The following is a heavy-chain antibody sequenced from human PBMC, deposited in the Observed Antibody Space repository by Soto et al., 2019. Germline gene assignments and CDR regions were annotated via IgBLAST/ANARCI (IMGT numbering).Heavy chain of an antibody. CDR1: GFTFSTYW. CDR3: TRGGYYASSDY. Sequence: EVQLVESGGGLVQPGGSLRLSCAASGFTFSTYWMFWVRQDPGRGLMWVSRITGDGNTTTYADSVRGRFTISRDNAKNTLYLQMDSLRAEDTAVYFCTRGGYYASSDYWGQGTLVTVSS. V-gene: IGHV3-74*01. D-gene: IGHD3-10*01. J-gene: IGHJ4*02. CDR2: ITGDGNTT.